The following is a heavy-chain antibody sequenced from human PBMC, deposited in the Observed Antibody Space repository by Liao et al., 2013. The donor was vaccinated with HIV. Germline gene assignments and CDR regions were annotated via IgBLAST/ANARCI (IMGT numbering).Heavy chain of an antibody. CDR3: ARDFGDFWSGYADY. Sequence: QLQLQESGPGLVKPSETLSLTCTVSGGSISSSSYYWGWIRQPPGKGLEWIGSIYYSGSTYYNPSLKSRVTISVDTSKNQFSLKLSSVTAADTAVYYCARDFGDFWSGYADYWGQGTLVTVSS. J-gene: IGHJ4*02. D-gene: IGHD3-3*01. CDR1: GGSISSSSYY. V-gene: IGHV4-39*07. CDR2: IYYSGST.